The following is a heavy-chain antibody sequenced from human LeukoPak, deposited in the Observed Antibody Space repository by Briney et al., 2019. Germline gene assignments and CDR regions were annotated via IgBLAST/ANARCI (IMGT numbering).Heavy chain of an antibody. CDR3: ASSVRGVIQEISDWCFDL. D-gene: IGHD3-10*01. CDR2: MNPNISNT. Sequence: ASVKLSYKASRHTFTTYDINWVRQATGQRLEWMGGMNPNISNTGYAQQFMRRVIMARHTSISTAYMQLSSLRSEDTAVYYCASSVRGVIQEISDWCFDLWGRGTLVTVSS. J-gene: IGHJ2*01. CDR1: RHTFTTYD. V-gene: IGHV1-8*01.